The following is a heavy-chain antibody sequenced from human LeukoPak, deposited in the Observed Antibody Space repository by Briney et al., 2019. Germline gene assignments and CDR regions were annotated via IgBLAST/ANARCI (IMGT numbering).Heavy chain of an antibody. J-gene: IGHJ4*02. CDR1: GYTFTGYY. Sequence: ASVKVSCKASGYTFTGYYMHWVRQAPGQGLEWMGWINPNSGGTNYAQKFQGRVTITRDTSISTGYMELRRLRSDDTAAYYCARARGWSIDYWGQGTLVTVSS. V-gene: IGHV1-2*02. D-gene: IGHD6-19*01. CDR2: INPNSGGT. CDR3: ARARGWSIDY.